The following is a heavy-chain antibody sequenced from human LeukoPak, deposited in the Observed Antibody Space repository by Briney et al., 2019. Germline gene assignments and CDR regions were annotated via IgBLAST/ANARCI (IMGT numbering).Heavy chain of an antibody. CDR1: GYTFTSYD. D-gene: IGHD3-9*01. J-gene: IGHJ3*02. Sequence: ASVKVSCKASGYTFTSYDINRVRQATGQGLEWMGWMNPNSGNTGYAQKFQGRVTMTRNTSVSTAYMELSSLRSKDTAVYYCARIRYFDWSVDAFDIWGQGTMVAVSS. CDR3: ARIRYFDWSVDAFDI. V-gene: IGHV1-8*01. CDR2: MNPNSGNT.